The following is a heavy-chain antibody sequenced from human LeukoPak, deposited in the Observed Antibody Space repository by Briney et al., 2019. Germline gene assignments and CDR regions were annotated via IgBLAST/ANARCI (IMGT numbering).Heavy chain of an antibody. V-gene: IGHV1-2*02. J-gene: IGHJ4*02. CDR1: GYTFTGYY. D-gene: IGHD3-10*01. Sequence: ASVKVSCKASGYTFTGYYMHWVRQAPGQGLEWMGWINPNSGGTNYAQKFQGRVTMTRDTSISTAYMELSRLRSDDTAVYYTARGYRLYYGPGSYYLIRAVRFDYWGQGTLVTVSS. CDR3: ARGYRLYYGPGSYYLIRAVRFDY. CDR2: INPNSGGT.